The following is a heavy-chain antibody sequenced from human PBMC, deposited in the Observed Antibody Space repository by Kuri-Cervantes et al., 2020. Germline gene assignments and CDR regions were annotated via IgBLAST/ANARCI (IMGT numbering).Heavy chain of an antibody. CDR2: TYYRSKWYN. J-gene: IGHJ4*02. CDR1: GDSVSSKSAA. CDR3: ARVPSTGPVRVPDN. Sequence: SQTLSLTCAISGDSVSSKSAAWNWLRQSPSRGLEWLGRTYYRSKWYNDYTASVKSRININANTSRNQFSLQLKSVTPEDAAVYYRARVPSTGPVRVPDNWGQGTLVTVSS. D-gene: IGHD2-2*01. V-gene: IGHV6-1*01.